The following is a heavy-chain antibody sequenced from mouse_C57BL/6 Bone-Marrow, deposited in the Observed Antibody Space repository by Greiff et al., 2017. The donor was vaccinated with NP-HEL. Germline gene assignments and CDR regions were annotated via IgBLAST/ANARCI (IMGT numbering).Heavy chain of an antibody. CDR1: GYTFTSYW. D-gene: IGHD2-3*01. CDR3: GREDDGGFAY. CDR2: IDPSDSYT. V-gene: IGHV1-69*01. Sequence: VKLQQPGAELVMPGASVKLSCKASGYTFTSYWMHWVKQRPGQGLEWIGEIDPSDSYTNYNQKFKGKSTLTVDKSSSTAYMQLSSRTAEDAAVYCCGREDDGGFAYWGQGTLVTVSA. J-gene: IGHJ3*01.